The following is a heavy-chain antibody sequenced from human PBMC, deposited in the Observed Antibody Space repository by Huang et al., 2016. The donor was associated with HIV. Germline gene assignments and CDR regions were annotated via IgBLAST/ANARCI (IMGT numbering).Heavy chain of an antibody. CDR1: GLVFSDHY. D-gene: IGHD6-19*01. V-gene: IGHV3-11*01. CDR3: ARRMAGWDDVFDM. Sequence: QVQLVESGGGLVKPGGSLRLSCAASGLVFSDHYMNWIRQAPGKGLEGISYISRIGTTIRYADSVKGRFTISRDNAKKSLFLEMNSLRVEDTAVYYCARRMAGWDDVFDMWGQGTMVTVSS. J-gene: IGHJ3*02. CDR2: ISRIGTTI.